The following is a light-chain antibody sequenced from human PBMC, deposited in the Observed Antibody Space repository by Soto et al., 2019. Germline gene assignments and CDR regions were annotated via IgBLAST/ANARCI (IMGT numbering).Light chain of an antibody. CDR3: QQSYMVPYT. V-gene: IGKV1-39*01. CDR1: QTIRNY. J-gene: IGKJ2*01. Sequence: DIQMTQSPSSLSASVRDRVTITCRANQTIRNYLNWYQQRSGEAPNLLIYSTSTLQSGVPSRFSGSASGTDFTLTISSLQPEDFATYYCQQSYMVPYTFGQGSKVEIK. CDR2: STS.